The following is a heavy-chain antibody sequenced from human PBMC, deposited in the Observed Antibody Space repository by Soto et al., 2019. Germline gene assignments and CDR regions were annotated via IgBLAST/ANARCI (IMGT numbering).Heavy chain of an antibody. Sequence: QVQLVQSGAEVKKPGASVKISCKASGYTFISNYVYWVRQAPGQGLEWMGIINPRGASTSYAQKFQGRVTMTSDTSTSTVYMDLSSLTSDATAVYYCAIEQDVCSSTTCHFDYWGQGALVTVSS. CDR2: INPRGAST. J-gene: IGHJ4*02. D-gene: IGHD2-2*01. CDR3: AIEQDVCSSTTCHFDY. V-gene: IGHV1-46*01. CDR1: GYTFISNY.